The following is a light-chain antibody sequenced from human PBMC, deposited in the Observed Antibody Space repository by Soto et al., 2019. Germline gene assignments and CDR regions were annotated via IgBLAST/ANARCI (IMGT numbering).Light chain of an antibody. CDR3: QQYNSYWT. CDR1: QTISSW. J-gene: IGKJ1*01. CDR2: KAS. Sequence: DIQMTQTPSTLSGSVGDRVTITCRASQTISSWLAWYQQKPGKAPKLLIYKASTLKSGVPSRFSGSGSGTEFTLTISSLQPDDFATYYCQQYNSYWTFGHGTKVDI. V-gene: IGKV1-5*03.